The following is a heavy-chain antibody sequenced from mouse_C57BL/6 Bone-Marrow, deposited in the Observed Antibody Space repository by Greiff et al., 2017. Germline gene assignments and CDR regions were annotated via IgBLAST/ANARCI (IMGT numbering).Heavy chain of an antibody. J-gene: IGHJ2*01. CDR3: AREVSY. Sequence: EPGPGLVKPSQSLSLTCSVTGYSITSGYYWNWIRQFPGNKLEWMGYISYDGSNNYNPSLKNRISITRDTSKNQFFLKLNSVTTEDTATYYCAREVSYWGQGPTLTVSS. CDR1: GYSITSGYY. CDR2: ISYDGSN. D-gene: IGHD6-2*01. V-gene: IGHV3-6*01.